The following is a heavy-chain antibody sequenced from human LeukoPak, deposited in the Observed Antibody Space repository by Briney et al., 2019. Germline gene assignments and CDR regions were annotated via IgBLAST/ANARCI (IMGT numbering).Heavy chain of an antibody. CDR3: ARGGYGDYGENWFDP. V-gene: IGHV3-30*01. CDR1: GFTFSSYA. J-gene: IGHJ5*02. CDR2: ISYDGSNE. Sequence: GRSLRLSCAASGFTFSSYAMHWVRQAPGKGLEWVAVISYDGSNEYYADSVKGRFTISRDNSKNTLYLQMNSLRAEDTAVYYCARGGYGDYGENWFDPWGQGTLVTVSS. D-gene: IGHD4-17*01.